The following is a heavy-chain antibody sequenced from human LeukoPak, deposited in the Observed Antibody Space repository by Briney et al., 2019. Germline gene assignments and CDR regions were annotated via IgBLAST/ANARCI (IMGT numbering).Heavy chain of an antibody. D-gene: IGHD3-16*01. J-gene: IGHJ4*02. Sequence: PGGSLRLSCAASGFTFSSFGMSWVRQAPGKGLEWVSAISGSGGSTYYADSVKGRFTISRDNSKSTLYLQMNSLRTEDTAVYFCASRSVGTIGGGGFYYWGQGTLVTVSS. CDR3: ASRSVGTIGGGGFYY. CDR1: GFTFSSFG. CDR2: ISGSGGST. V-gene: IGHV3-23*01.